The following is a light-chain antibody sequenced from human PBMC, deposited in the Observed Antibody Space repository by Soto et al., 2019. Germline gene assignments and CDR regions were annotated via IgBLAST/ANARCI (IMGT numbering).Light chain of an antibody. J-gene: IGKJ1*01. CDR2: GAS. V-gene: IGKV3-20*01. Sequence: EIVLTQSPGTLSLSPGERATLSCRASQSVNSVYLAWYQQKPGQAPRLLIYGASSRATGIPDRFSGSGSGTDFTLTISRLDPEDFAVYFCQQYDSSPRTFGPGTKVDIK. CDR1: QSVNSVY. CDR3: QQYDSSPRT.